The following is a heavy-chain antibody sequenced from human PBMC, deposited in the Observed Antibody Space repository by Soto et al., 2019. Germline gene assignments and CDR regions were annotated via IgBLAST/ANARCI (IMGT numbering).Heavy chain of an antibody. CDR1: GDSISPYY. CDR2: VYYSGSP. CDR3: ARGVLH. Sequence: SETLSLTCNVSGDSISPYYWTWIRQPPGKGLEWIGHVYYSGSPNYNPSLKSRVTISVDTSKSQFSLKLSSVTAADTAVYYCARGVLHWGQGTLVTISS. J-gene: IGHJ4*01. V-gene: IGHV4-59*01.